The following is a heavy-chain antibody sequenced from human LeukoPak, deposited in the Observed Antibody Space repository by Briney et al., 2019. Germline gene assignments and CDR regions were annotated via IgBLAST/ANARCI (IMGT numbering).Heavy chain of an antibody. J-gene: IGHJ4*02. CDR3: ATDYTGYYNIYY. V-gene: IGHV1-24*01. CDR2: FDPEDGET. D-gene: IGHD3-9*01. CDR1: GYTLTELS. Sequence: GASVKVSCKVSGYTLTELSMHWVRQAPGKGLEWMGGFDPEDGETIYAQKFQGRVTMTEDTSTDTAYMELSNLRSEDTAVYYCATDYTGYYNIYYWGQGTLVTVSS.